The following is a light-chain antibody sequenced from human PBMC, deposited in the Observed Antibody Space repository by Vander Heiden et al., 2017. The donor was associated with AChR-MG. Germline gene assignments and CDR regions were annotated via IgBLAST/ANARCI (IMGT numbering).Light chain of an antibody. Sequence: DIQMTQSPSTLSASVGDRVTITCRASQSISTWLAWYQQKPGKAPKLLIYKASNLESGVPSRFSGSGSGTEFTLTISSLQPDDFGSYYCQQYNSYTAFGPGTKVDIK. CDR2: KAS. CDR1: QSISTW. J-gene: IGKJ3*01. V-gene: IGKV1-5*03. CDR3: QQYNSYTA.